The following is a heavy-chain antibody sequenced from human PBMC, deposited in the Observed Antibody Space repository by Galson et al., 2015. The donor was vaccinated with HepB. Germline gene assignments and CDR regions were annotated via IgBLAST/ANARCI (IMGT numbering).Heavy chain of an antibody. V-gene: IGHV1-24*01. CDR2: FDPEDGET. CDR1: GYTLTELS. D-gene: IGHD3-10*01. J-gene: IGHJ5*02. Sequence: SVKVSCKVSGYTLTELSMHWVRQAPGKGLEWMGGFDPEDGETIYAQKFQGRVTMTEDTSTDTAYMELSSLRSEDTAVYYCATDMVRGPLRWFDPWGQGTLVTVSS. CDR3: ATDMVRGPLRWFDP.